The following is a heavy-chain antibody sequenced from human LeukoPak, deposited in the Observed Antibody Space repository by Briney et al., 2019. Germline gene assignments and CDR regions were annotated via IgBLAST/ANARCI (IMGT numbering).Heavy chain of an antibody. CDR1: GGSFSGYY. V-gene: IGHV4-34*01. CDR2: INHSGST. D-gene: IGHD3-22*01. Sequence: SETLSLTCAVYGGSFSGYYWSWIRQPPGKGLEWIGEINHSGSTNYNPSLKSRVTISVDTSKNQFSLKLSSVTAADTAVYYCARRDDDSSGYYYYYYGMDVWGQETTVTVSS. J-gene: IGHJ6*02. CDR3: ARRDDDSSGYYYYYYGMDV.